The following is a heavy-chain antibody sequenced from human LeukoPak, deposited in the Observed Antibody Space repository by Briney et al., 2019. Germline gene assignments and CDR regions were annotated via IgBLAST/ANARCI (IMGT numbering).Heavy chain of an antibody. CDR3: VXXNXXXXXXXNAFDI. V-gene: IGHV4-59*01. CDR1: GASISSSY. J-gene: IGHJ3*02. CDR2: IYYNGNT. Sequence: PSGTLSLTCPVSGASISSSYGSWIRQPPGKRLEWIGYIYYNGNTNSNPSLKSRVTISADTSKNRFSLKLSSVTPADTAIYYCVXXNXXXXXXXNAFDIXGQGTMVTVSS.